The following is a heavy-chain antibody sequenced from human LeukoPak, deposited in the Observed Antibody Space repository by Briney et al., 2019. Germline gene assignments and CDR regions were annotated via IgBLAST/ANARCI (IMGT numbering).Heavy chain of an antibody. J-gene: IGHJ4*02. Sequence: SETLSLTCAVSGYSITIGYYWGWIRQPPGKGREWIGSIYHSGSTYYNPSLTSRVTISVDTSKNQFSLKLSSVTAADTAVYYCARRVPIFGVVIVYYFDYWGRGTLVTVS. D-gene: IGHD3-3*01. V-gene: IGHV4-38-2*01. CDR3: ARRVPIFGVVIVYYFDY. CDR2: IYHSGST. CDR1: GYSITIGYY.